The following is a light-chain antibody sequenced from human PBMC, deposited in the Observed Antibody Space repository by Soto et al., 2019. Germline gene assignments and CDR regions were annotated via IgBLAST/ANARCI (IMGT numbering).Light chain of an antibody. V-gene: IGKV3-20*01. CDR1: QSVSGS. J-gene: IGKJ1*01. CDR2: DTS. Sequence: EIVLTQSPATLSLFPGERATLSCRASQSVSGSLAWYQQKPGQVPRVLIYDTSTRATGIPARFSGSGSGTDFTLTISRLEPEDFAVYYCQQYGSSGTFGQVTKVDIK. CDR3: QQYGSSGT.